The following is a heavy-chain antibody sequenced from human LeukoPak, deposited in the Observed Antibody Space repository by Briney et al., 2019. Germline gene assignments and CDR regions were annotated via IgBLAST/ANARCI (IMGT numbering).Heavy chain of an antibody. D-gene: IGHD3-9*01. J-gene: IGHJ4*02. CDR1: GFTFSSYA. CDR3: AKDADILTGYYLGWYYFDY. CDR2: ISGSGGST. Sequence: GGSLRLSCAASGFTFSSYAMSWVRQAPGKGLEWVSAISGSGGSTYYADSMKGRFTISRDNSKNTLYLQMNSLRAEDTAVYYCAKDADILTGYYLGWYYFDYWGQGTLVAVSS. V-gene: IGHV3-23*01.